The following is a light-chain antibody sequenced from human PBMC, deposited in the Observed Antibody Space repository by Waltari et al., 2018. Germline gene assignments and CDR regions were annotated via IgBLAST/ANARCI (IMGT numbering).Light chain of an antibody. CDR3: HQSHTAPHT. CDR2: AAS. Sequence: DIQMTQSPSSLSASVGDSVTITCRASQTISPYLNWYQQTAGKAPKLLIYAASTLQSGVPSRFRGSGSGTDFTLTISSLQPEDFATYYCHQSHTAPHTFGQGTKLEIK. J-gene: IGKJ2*01. V-gene: IGKV1-39*01. CDR1: QTISPY.